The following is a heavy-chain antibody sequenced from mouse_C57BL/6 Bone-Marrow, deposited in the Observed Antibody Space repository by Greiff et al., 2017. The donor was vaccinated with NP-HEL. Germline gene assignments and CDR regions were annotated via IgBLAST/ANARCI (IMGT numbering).Heavy chain of an antibody. CDR1: GYAFSSSW. CDR3: ASRGLPVVATDFDY. V-gene: IGHV1-82*01. Sequence: QVQLQQPGAELVRPGASVKISCKASGYAFSSSWMNWVKQRPGKGLEWIGRIYPGDGDTNYNGKFKGKATLTADKSSSTAYMQLSSLTSEDSAVYFCASRGLPVVATDFDYWGQGTTLTVSS. J-gene: IGHJ2*01. D-gene: IGHD1-1*01. CDR2: IYPGDGDT.